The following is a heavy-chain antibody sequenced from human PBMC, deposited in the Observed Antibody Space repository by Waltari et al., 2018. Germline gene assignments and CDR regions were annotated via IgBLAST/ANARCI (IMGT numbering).Heavy chain of an antibody. D-gene: IGHD1-7*01. CDR2: IYYSGVT. CDR3: ARVLTTGTVAFDI. V-gene: IGHV4-38-2*01. Sequence: QVQLRESGPGLVKPSETLSLTCVISGDSLSSNLFWGWIRQSPAKGLEWIGNIYYSGVTYYSPFLKSRVFISIDTPRRQFSLKLTSVTAADTAVYYCARVLTTGTVAFDIWGQGTLVTVSS. J-gene: IGHJ3*02. CDR1: GDSLSSNLF.